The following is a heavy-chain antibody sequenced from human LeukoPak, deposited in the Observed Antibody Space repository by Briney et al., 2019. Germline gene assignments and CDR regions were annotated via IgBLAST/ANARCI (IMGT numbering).Heavy chain of an antibody. V-gene: IGHV3-48*01. CDR2: ISSSSSTI. CDR3: ARDSGSYSWAY. Sequence: GGSLRLSCAGSGFTLNSNWMHWVRQAPGKGLEWVSYISSSSSTIYYADSVKGRFTISRDNAKNSLYLQMNSLRAEDTAIYYCARDSGSYSWAYWGQGTLVTVSS. CDR1: GFTLNSNW. J-gene: IGHJ4*02. D-gene: IGHD1-26*01.